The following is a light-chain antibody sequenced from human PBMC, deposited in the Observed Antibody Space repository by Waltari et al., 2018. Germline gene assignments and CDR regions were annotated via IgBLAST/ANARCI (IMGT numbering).Light chain of an antibody. CDR3: QQYYTTPYT. V-gene: IGKV4-1*01. J-gene: IGKJ2*01. CDR1: QSVFYSPTNKNY. CDR2: WAS. Sequence: DIVMTQSPDSLAVSLGERATINCKSSQSVFYSPTNKNYLAWYRQKTGQPPKLLIYWASTRESGFPDRFSGSGSGTDFTLTISGLQAEDVAVYYCQQYYTTPYTFGQGTNLEIK.